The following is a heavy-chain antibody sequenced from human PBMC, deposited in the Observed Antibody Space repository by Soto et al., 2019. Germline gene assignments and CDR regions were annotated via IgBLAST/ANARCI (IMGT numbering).Heavy chain of an antibody. J-gene: IGHJ4*02. Sequence: PSETLSLTFAVYGGPFSGYYWSWIRQPPGKGLGGIGEINHSGSTNYNPSLKSRVTISADTSKNQFSLKLSSVTAADTAVYYCARGGAYYDYIWGSYRSKIFDYWGQGTLVTVSS. D-gene: IGHD3-16*02. CDR1: GGPFSGYY. CDR3: ARGGAYYDYIWGSYRSKIFDY. V-gene: IGHV4-34*01. CDR2: INHSGST.